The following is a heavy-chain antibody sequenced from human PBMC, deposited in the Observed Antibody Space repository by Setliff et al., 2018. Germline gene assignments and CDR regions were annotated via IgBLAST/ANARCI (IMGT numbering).Heavy chain of an antibody. J-gene: IGHJ6*02. V-gene: IGHV3-30*18. CDR3: AKDRAFCSSTSCYQYYYGMDV. CDR2: ISYDGSSK. Sequence: GGSLRLSCAASGFSLSSYALTWVRQAPGKGLEWVAVISYDGSSKYYADSVKGRFTISRDNSKNTLYLQMNSLRAEDTAVYYCAKDRAFCSSTSCYQYYYGMDVWGQGTTVTVSS. CDR1: GFSLSSYA. D-gene: IGHD2-2*01.